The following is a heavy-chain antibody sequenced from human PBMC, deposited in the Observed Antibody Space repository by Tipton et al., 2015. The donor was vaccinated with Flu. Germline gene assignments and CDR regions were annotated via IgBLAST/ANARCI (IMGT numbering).Heavy chain of an antibody. V-gene: IGHV4-34*01. D-gene: IGHD3-10*02. CDR2: IHYSGST. CDR3: AREPVQGGNRFDP. J-gene: IGHJ5*02. Sequence: TLSLTCTVYAGSFSGYYWSWIRQPPGKGLEWIGSIHYSGSTHYNPSLKSRVTISVDTSKNQFSLKLSSVTATDTAVYYCAREPVQGGNRFDPWGQGTLVTVSS. CDR1: AGSFSGYY.